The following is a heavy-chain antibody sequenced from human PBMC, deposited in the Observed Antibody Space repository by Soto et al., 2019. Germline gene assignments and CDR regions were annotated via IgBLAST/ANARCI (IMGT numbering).Heavy chain of an antibody. V-gene: IGHV1-3*01. Sequence: ASVKVSCKASGYTFTSYAMHWARQAPGQRLEWMGWINAGNGNTKYSQKFQGRVTITRDTSASTAYMELSSLRSEDTAVYYCARATTYYYDSSGYYSRDYYYGMDVWGQGTTVTVSS. J-gene: IGHJ6*02. CDR1: GYTFTSYA. CDR3: ARATTYYYDSSGYYSRDYYYGMDV. D-gene: IGHD3-22*01. CDR2: INAGNGNT.